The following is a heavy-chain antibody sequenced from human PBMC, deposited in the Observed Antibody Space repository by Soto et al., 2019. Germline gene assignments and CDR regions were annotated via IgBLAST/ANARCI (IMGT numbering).Heavy chain of an antibody. CDR2: ISRSGTT. CDR1: GGYFNDNY. D-gene: IGHD3-10*01. CDR3: ATSLWFGTQVEL. V-gene: IGHV4-34*01. Sequence: QVQLQQWGAGLLKPSATLSLSCAVYGGYFNDNYYTWFRQPPGKGLEWIGEISRSGTTKYIPSLTSRASISVDTSQTQVSLKVTSVTAADTAVYYCATSLWFGTQVELWGQGALVTVSS. J-gene: IGHJ5*02.